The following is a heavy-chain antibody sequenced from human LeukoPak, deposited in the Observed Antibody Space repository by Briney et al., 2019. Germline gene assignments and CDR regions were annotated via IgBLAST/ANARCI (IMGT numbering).Heavy chain of an antibody. Sequence: GGSLRLSCAASGFTFSSYAMSWVRQAPGKGLQCVSSISTDGGCIYYAESVKGRFTISRDNSKNTLDLQMNSLRVEDTAVDYCSSSRGYWGQGTPVTVSS. CDR3: SSSRGY. V-gene: IGHV3-23*01. J-gene: IGHJ4*02. CDR1: GFTFSSYA. CDR2: ISTDGGCI.